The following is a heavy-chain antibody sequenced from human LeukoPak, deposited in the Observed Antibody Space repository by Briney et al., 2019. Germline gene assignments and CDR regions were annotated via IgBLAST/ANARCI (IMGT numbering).Heavy chain of an antibody. J-gene: IGHJ5*02. CDR2: INPSGGST. D-gene: IGHD4-23*01. CDR3: ARAPTTVVRNNWFDP. V-gene: IGHV1-46*01. Sequence: ASVKVSCKASGYTFTSYYMHWVRQAPGQGLEWMGIINPSGGSTSYAQEFQGRVTMTRDTSTSTVYMELSSLRSEDTAVYYCARAPTTVVRNNWFDPWGQGTLVTVSS. CDR1: GYTFTSYY.